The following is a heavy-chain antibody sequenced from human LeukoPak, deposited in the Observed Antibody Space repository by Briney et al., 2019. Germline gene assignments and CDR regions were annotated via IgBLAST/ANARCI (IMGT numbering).Heavy chain of an antibody. Sequence: PGGSLRLSCAASGFTFSSYGMHWVRQAPGKGLEWVAFIRYDGSNKYYADSVKGRFTISRDNSKNTLYLQMNSLRAEDTAVYYCAKDPALGYCSSTSCYEPSFWGQGTLVTVSS. J-gene: IGHJ4*02. V-gene: IGHV3-30*02. D-gene: IGHD2-2*01. CDR3: AKDPALGYCSSTSCYEPSF. CDR2: IRYDGSNK. CDR1: GFTFSSYG.